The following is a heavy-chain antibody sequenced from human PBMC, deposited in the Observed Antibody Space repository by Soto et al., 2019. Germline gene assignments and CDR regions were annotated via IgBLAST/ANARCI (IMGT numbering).Heavy chain of an antibody. Sequence: EVQLVESGGGLVQPGRSLRLSCAASGFTFDDYAMHWVRQAPGKGLEWVSGISWNSGSIGYADSVKGRFTISRDNAKNSLYLQMNSLRAEDTALYYCAKGHSSGGSPYFDYWGQGTLVTVSS. CDR1: GFTFDDYA. V-gene: IGHV3-9*01. CDR2: ISWNSGSI. CDR3: AKGHSSGGSPYFDY. J-gene: IGHJ4*02. D-gene: IGHD2-15*01.